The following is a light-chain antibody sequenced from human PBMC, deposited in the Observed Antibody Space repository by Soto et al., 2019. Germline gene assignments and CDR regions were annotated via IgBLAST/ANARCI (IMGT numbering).Light chain of an antibody. J-gene: IGKJ1*01. CDR3: QQYGSSTT. CDR1: QSVPNNY. Sequence: EIVLTQSPGTLSLSPGERATLSCRASQSVPNNYLAWYQQKSDQAPRRLIFGASFRASGVPDRFSGSGSGTDFTLTISRLEPEDFAVYHCQQYGSSTTFGQGTKVEIK. CDR2: GAS. V-gene: IGKV3-20*01.